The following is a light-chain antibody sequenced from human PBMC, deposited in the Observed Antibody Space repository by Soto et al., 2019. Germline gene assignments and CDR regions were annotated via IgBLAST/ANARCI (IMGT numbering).Light chain of an antibody. CDR2: DVT. CDR1: SSDVGAYNY. CDR3: SSYTTSSTYV. J-gene: IGLJ1*01. Sequence: QSVLTQPASVSGSPGQSITISCTGTSSDVGAYNYVSWYQRHPGKAPKLMIYDVTNRPSGVSNRFSGSKSGYTASLTISGLQAEDEADYYCSSYTTSSTYVFGTGTKVTV. V-gene: IGLV2-14*03.